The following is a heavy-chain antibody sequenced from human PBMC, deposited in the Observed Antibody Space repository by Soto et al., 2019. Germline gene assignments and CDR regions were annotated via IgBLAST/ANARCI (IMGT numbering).Heavy chain of an antibody. V-gene: IGHV4-34*01. Sequence: QVHLQQWGAGLLKPSETLSLTCAVNGGAFNGYYWTWIRQSPGKGLQWIGEINHSGTVDYNPSLKSRVTFSIDTSKKQFSLTLTSVTPADTAVYYCARAGAALVRGSIGGFDYWGQGTLVTVSS. D-gene: IGHD3-10*01. CDR1: GGAFNGYY. J-gene: IGHJ4*02. CDR3: ARAGAALVRGSIGGFDY. CDR2: INHSGTV.